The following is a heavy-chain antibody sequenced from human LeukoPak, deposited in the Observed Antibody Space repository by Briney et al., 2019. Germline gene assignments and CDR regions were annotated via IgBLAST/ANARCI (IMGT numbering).Heavy chain of an antibody. V-gene: IGHV1-2*02. CDR2: INPNSGGT. Sequence: ASVKVSCKASGYTFTGYYIHWVRQAPGQGLGWMGWINPNSGGTNFAQRFQGGVTMTRDTSITTADMVLSSLRSDDTAVYYCARENWHYDYWGQGTLVTVSS. CDR1: GYTFTGYY. CDR3: ARENWHYDY. J-gene: IGHJ4*02. D-gene: IGHD1-1*01.